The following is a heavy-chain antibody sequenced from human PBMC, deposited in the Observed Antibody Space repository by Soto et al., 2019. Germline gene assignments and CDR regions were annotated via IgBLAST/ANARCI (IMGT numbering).Heavy chain of an antibody. CDR2: VSYVGSK. CDR1: GASINISGYY. Sequence: SETLSLTCTVSGASINISGYYWGWIRQSPGKGLEWIGSVSYVGSKYYNTSVKSRLSMYVDKYKNQFSLKLRSVTAADTAMYYCARRGLKDKFAPWGQGIMVTVFS. CDR3: ARRGLKDKFAP. V-gene: IGHV4-39*01. J-gene: IGHJ5*02.